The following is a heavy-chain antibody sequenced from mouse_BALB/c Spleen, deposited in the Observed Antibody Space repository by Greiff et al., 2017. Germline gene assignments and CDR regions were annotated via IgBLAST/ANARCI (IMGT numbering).Heavy chain of an antibody. Sequence: EVHLVESGGGLVKPGGSLKLSCAASGFTFSSYAMSWVRQTPEKRLEWVATISSGGSYTYYPDSVKGRFPISRDNAKNTLYLQMSSLRSEDTAMYYCARHRGFDVWGAGTTVTVSS. CDR2: ISSGGSYT. V-gene: IGHV5-9-3*01. CDR3: ARHRGFDV. J-gene: IGHJ1*01. CDR1: GFTFSSYA.